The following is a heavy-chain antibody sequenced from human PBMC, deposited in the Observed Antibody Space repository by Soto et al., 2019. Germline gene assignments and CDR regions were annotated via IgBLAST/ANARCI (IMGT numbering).Heavy chain of an antibody. D-gene: IGHD3-10*01. CDR1: GFTFSSYW. Sequence: EVPLVESGGGLVQPGGSLRLSCAASGFTFSSYWMSWVRQAPGKGLEWVANIKQDGSEKYYVDSVKGRFTISRDNAKNSLYLQMNSLRAEDTAVYYCARERFGELYTLNYYYYGMDVWGQGTTVTVSS. CDR3: ARERFGELYTLNYYYYGMDV. CDR2: IKQDGSEK. V-gene: IGHV3-7*04. J-gene: IGHJ6*02.